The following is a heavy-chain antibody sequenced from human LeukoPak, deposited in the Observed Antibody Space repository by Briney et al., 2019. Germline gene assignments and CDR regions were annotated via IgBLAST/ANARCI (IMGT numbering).Heavy chain of an antibody. D-gene: IGHD3-22*01. CDR2: IRRGGRTV. Sequence: GGSLRLSCAASGFTLSNYEMNCVRQAPGKGREWVAYIRRGGRTVDHADSVKGRFTISRDIAKNALYLQMNSLSAEDTAVYYCARVAMIVAKPYANWGQGTLVTVSS. CDR1: GFTLSNYE. CDR3: ARVAMIVAKPYAN. V-gene: IGHV3-48*03. J-gene: IGHJ4*02.